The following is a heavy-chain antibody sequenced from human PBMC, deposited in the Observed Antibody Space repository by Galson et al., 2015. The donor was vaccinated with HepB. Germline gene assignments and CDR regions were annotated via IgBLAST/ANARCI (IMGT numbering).Heavy chain of an antibody. CDR3: ARGTYCSSTSCYLGYYGMDV. V-gene: IGHV3-74*01. J-gene: IGHJ6*02. Sequence: SLRLSCAASGFTFSSYWMHWVRQAPGKGLVWVSRINSDGCSTSYADSVKGRFTISRDNAKNTLYLQMNSLRAEDTAVYYCARGTYCSSTSCYLGYYGMDVWGQGTTVTVSS. CDR1: GFTFSSYW. CDR2: INSDGCST. D-gene: IGHD2-2*01.